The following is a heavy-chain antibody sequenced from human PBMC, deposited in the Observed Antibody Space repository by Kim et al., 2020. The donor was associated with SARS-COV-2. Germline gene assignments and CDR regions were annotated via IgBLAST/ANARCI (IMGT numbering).Heavy chain of an antibody. CDR3: ARGTQGTSSSGWYNWFDP. J-gene: IGHJ5*02. D-gene: IGHD6-19*01. Sequence: SETLSLTCTVSGGSIRTTLYYWGWIRQPPGKGLEWIGSIYYSGTTYYNPSLKSRVTISVDTSKNQFSLKLSSVTAADTAVYYCARGTQGTSSSGWYNWFDPWGQGTLVTVSS. V-gene: IGHV4-39*01. CDR1: GGSIRTTLYY. CDR2: IYYSGTT.